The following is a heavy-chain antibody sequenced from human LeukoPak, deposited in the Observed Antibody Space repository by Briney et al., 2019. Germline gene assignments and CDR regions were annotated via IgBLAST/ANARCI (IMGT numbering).Heavy chain of an antibody. J-gene: IGHJ3*02. CDR2: VRYDGSNK. CDR3: AKDQRHYDILTGYYITLNAFDI. V-gene: IGHV3-30*02. Sequence: GGSLRLSCAASGFTFSSYGMHWVRQAPGKGLEWVAFVRYDGSNKYYADSVKGRFTISRDNSKNTLYLQMNSLRAEDTAVYYCAKDQRHYDILTGYYITLNAFDIWGQGTMVTVSS. CDR1: GFTFSSYG. D-gene: IGHD3-9*01.